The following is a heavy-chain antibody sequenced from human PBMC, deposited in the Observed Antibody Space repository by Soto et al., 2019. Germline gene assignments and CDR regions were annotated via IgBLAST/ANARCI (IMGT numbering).Heavy chain of an antibody. J-gene: IGHJ4*02. D-gene: IGHD3-22*01. CDR2: IKYDGSEK. CDR3: ASSPHKDSRPDY. CDR1: GFTFSSYW. V-gene: IGHV3-7*03. Sequence: PGGSLRLSCAASGFTFSSYWMGWVRQAPGRGLEWMANIKYDGSEKYYVDSVKGRLTISRDNAKNSLYPQMNSLRAEDTAVYYCASSPHKDSRPDYWGQGTLVTVS.